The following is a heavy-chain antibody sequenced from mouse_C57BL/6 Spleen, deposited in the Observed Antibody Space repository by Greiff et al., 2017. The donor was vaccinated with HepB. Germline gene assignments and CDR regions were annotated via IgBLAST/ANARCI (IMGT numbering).Heavy chain of an antibody. CDR3: ASYGSTTAMDY. J-gene: IGHJ4*01. CDR2: IDPSDSYT. CDR1: GYTFTSYW. Sequence: QVQLQQSGAELVMPGASVKLSCKASGYTFTSYWMHWVKQRPGQGLEWIGEIDPSDSYTNYNQKFKGKSTLTVDKSSSTAYMQLSSLTSEDSAVYYCASYGSTTAMDYWGQGTSVTVSS. V-gene: IGHV1-69*01. D-gene: IGHD2-2*01.